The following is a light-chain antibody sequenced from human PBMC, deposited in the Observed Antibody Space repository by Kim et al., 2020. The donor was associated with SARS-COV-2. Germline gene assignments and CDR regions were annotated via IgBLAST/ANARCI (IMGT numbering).Light chain of an antibody. J-gene: IGKJ4*01. CDR3: QQRSNWLT. V-gene: IGKV3-11*01. CDR2: DAS. CDR1: QSISSY. Sequence: PGERATLSCRASQSISSYLAWYQQKPGQAPRLLIYDASNRATGIPARFSGSGSGTDFTLTISSLEPEDFAVYYCQQRSNWLTFGGGTKVDIK.